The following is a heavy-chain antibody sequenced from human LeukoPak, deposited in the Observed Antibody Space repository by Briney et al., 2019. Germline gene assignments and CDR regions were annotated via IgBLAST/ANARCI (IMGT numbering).Heavy chain of an antibody. CDR2: ISYDGSNK. J-gene: IGHJ4*02. Sequence: PGGSLRLSCAASGFTLSTYWMHWVRQAPGKGLEWVAVISYDGSNKYYADSVKGRFTISRDNSKNTLYLQMNSLRAEDTAVYYCAREVGATITDYWGQGTLVTVSS. V-gene: IGHV3-30-3*01. CDR3: AREVGATITDY. CDR1: GFTLSTYW. D-gene: IGHD1-26*01.